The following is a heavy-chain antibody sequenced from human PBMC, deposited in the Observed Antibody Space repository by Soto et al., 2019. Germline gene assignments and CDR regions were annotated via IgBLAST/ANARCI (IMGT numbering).Heavy chain of an antibody. CDR1: GGSISSYY. Sequence: PSETLSLTCTVSGGSISSYYWSWIRQPPGKGLEWIGYIYYSGSTNYNPSLKSRVTISVDTSKNHFSLKLSSVTAADTAVYYCARRWGTTFDYWGQGTLVTVSS. CDR2: IYYSGST. D-gene: IGHD3-16*01. CDR3: ARRWGTTFDY. J-gene: IGHJ4*02. V-gene: IGHV4-59*08.